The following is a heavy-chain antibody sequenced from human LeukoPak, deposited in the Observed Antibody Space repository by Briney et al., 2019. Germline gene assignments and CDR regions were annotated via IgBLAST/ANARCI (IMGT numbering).Heavy chain of an antibody. CDR1: GFTFSSYA. V-gene: IGHV3-23*01. J-gene: IGHJ3*02. CDR2: ISGSGGST. CDR3: AKDRQVTMIVVVQDAFDI. D-gene: IGHD3-22*01. Sequence: GGSLRLSCAASGFTFSSYAMSWVRQARGKGLEWVSAISGSGGSTYYADSVKGRFTISGDSSKNTLYLQMNSLRAEDTAVYYCAKDRQVTMIVVVQDAFDIWGQGTMVTVSS.